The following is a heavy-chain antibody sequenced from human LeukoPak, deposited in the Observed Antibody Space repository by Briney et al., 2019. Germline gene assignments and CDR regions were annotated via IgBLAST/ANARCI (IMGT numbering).Heavy chain of an antibody. D-gene: IGHD3-22*01. CDR1: GFTFNSYS. Sequence: GGSLRLSCAASGFTFNSYSMHWVRQAPGKGLEWVAFIRYDGSNKYYAASVKGRFTISRDNSKNTLNLQMNSLRAEDTAVYYCAKDPTHFRVWDDYDSNVLNCWGQGTLVTVSS. CDR3: AKDPTHFRVWDDYDSNVLNC. J-gene: IGHJ4*02. CDR2: IRYDGSNK. V-gene: IGHV3-30*02.